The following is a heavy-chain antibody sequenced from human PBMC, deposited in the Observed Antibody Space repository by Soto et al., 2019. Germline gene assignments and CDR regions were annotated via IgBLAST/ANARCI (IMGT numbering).Heavy chain of an antibody. CDR1: GFTFSTFG. D-gene: IGHD4-17*01. V-gene: IGHV3-30*18. CDR3: AKDLQAYGDYDYYCYGLDV. J-gene: IGHJ6*02. Sequence: QLVESGGGVVPPGASLRLSCAASGFTFSTFGMHRVLQTPGKGLEWVAVISYDGNNKVYADSVKGRFTISRDNFKNTVDLIMNNLTVDDTAVYYCAKDLQAYGDYDYYCYGLDVWGQGATVSVSS. CDR2: ISYDGNNK.